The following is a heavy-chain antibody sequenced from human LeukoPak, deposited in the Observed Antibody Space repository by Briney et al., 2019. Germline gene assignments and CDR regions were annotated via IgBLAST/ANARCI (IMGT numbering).Heavy chain of an antibody. J-gene: IGHJ6*03. D-gene: IGHD2-2*02. CDR2: IYPGDDT. V-gene: IGHV3-53*01. CDR3: ARRAQYLFYYYYYYMDV. CDR1: GFNVSTNY. Sequence: GGSLRLSCAASGFNVSTNYMSWVRQTPAKGLEWVSIIYPGDDTYYADSVKGRFTISRDTSNNTLYLQMNSLRAEDTAVYYCARRAQYLFYYYYYYMDVWGKGTTVTVSS.